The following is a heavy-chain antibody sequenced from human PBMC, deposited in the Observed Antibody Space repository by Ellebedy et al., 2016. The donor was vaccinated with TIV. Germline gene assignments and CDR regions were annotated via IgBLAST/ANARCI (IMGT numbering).Heavy chain of an antibody. V-gene: IGHV3-66*01. CDR3: AREDYDILTGYYY. J-gene: IGHJ4*02. CDR2: IYSGGST. CDR1: GFTVSSNY. D-gene: IGHD3-9*01. Sequence: GESLKISXAASGFTVSSNYMSWVRQAPGKGLEWVSVIYSGGSTYYADSVKGRFTISRDNSKNTLYLQMNSLRAEDTAVYYCAREDYDILTGYYYWGQGTLVTVSS.